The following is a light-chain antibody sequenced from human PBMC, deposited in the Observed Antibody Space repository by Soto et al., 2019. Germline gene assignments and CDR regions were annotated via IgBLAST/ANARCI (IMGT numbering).Light chain of an antibody. V-gene: IGKV3-11*01. CDR3: QQYNNWPTIT. CDR2: DAS. Sequence: EIVLTQSPATLSLSPRERATLSCRASQSFSSSLAWYQQKGGQAPRLLIYDASNRATGIPARFSGIGSGTEFTLTISSLQPEDFAVYYCQQYNNWPTITFGQGTRLEIK. J-gene: IGKJ5*01. CDR1: QSFSSS.